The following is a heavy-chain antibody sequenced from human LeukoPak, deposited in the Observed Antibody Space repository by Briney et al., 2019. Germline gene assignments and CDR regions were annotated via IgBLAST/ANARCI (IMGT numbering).Heavy chain of an antibody. J-gene: IGHJ4*02. Sequence: EASVKVSCKASGGTFSSYAISWVRQAPGQGLEWMGRIIPIFGIANYAQKFQGRVTITADKSTSTAYMELSSLRAEDTAVYYCAAGDGYSYELDYWGQGTLVTVSS. CDR3: AAGDGYSYELDY. CDR1: GGTFSSYA. CDR2: IIPIFGIA. D-gene: IGHD5-18*01. V-gene: IGHV1-69*04.